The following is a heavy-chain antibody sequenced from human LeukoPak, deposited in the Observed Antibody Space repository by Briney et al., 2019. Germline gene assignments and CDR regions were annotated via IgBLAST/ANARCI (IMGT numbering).Heavy chain of an antibody. J-gene: IGHJ5*02. D-gene: IGHD6-19*01. CDR3: ARVSGSAAVAGTGWFDP. CDR2: ISAYNGNT. V-gene: IGHV1-18*01. CDR1: GYTFISYG. Sequence: APVKVSCKASGYTFISYGINWVRQAPAQGLESMGLISAYNGNTNYAQKLQGRATMTTDTSTRTAYMELRSLRSDDTAVYYCARVSGSAAVAGTGWFDPWGQGTLVTVSS.